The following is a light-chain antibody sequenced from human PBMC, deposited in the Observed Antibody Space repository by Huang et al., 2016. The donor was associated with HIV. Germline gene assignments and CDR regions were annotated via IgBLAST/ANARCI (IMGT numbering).Light chain of an antibody. CDR3: QQYDSSPTT. Sequence: EIVLTQSPGALSLSPGERATLSCRASQNMSNNYLAWYQQKPGQAPSLLIYGASRRATGVPDRFSGSGSGTEFTLTITRLGPEDCAVFFCQQYDSSPTTFGQGTNLEIK. CDR2: GAS. V-gene: IGKV3-20*01. J-gene: IGKJ2*01. CDR1: QNMSNNY.